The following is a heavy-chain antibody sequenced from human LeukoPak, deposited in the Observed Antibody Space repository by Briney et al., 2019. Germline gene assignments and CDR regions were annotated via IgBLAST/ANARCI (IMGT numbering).Heavy chain of an antibody. J-gene: IGHJ4*02. D-gene: IGHD3-16*01. CDR1: GFTVSSNY. V-gene: IGHV3-53*01. CDR2: IYSGGST. CDR3: ARDLWGKRFDY. Sequence: GGSLRLSCAASGFTVSSNYMGWVRQAPGKGLEWVSVIYSGGSTYYADSVKGRFTISRDNSKNTLYLQMNSLRAEDTAVYYCARDLWGKRFDYWGQGTLVTVSS.